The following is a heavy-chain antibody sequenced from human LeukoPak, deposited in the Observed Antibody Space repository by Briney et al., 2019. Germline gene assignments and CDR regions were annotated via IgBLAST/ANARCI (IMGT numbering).Heavy chain of an antibody. CDR1: GGTFSSYA. D-gene: IGHD3-16*01. J-gene: IGHJ4*02. Sequence: LVTVSCKASGGTFSSYAICWVRQAPGQGLVWMGGVIPIFGTANYAQKFQGRVTITTDESTSTAYMELSSLRSEDTAVYYCAKDDSRGTTDYWGQGTLVTVSS. CDR2: VIPIFGTA. V-gene: IGHV1-69*05. CDR3: AKDDSRGTTDY.